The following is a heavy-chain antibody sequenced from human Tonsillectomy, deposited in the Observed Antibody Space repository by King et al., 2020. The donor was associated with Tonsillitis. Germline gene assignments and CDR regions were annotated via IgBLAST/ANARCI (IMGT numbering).Heavy chain of an antibody. CDR1: GFTFSTYG. V-gene: IGHV3-33*05. CDR2: ISYHGRNK. D-gene: IGHD3-9*01. J-gene: IGHJ6*02. CDR3: TRGPDYDILTGPNFYYYGMDV. Sequence: VQLVASGGGVVQPGRSRRLSCAASGFTFSTYGIHWVRQAPGKGLEWVALISYHGRNKYYADSVKGRFSISRDNSKNTLYLQMNSLRAEDTAVYYCTRGPDYDILTGPNFYYYGMDVWGQGTTVTVSS.